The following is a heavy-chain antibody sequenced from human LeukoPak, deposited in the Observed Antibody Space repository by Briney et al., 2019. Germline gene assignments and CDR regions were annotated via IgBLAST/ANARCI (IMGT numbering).Heavy chain of an antibody. CDR1: GFTFSSYA. D-gene: IGHD4-23*01. CDR2: ISGSGGNT. J-gene: IGHJ3*02. CDR3: ARGPTVVNDAFDI. Sequence: GGSLRLSCAASGFTFSSYAMSWVRQAPGKGLEWVSAISGSGGNTYYADSVKGRFTISRDNSKNTLYLQMNSLRAEDTAVYYCARGPTVVNDAFDIWGQGTMVTVSS. V-gene: IGHV3-23*01.